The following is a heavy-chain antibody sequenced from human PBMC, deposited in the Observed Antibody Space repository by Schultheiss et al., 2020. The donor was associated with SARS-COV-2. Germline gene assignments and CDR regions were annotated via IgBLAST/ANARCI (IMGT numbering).Heavy chain of an antibody. CDR2: IYYSGST. CDR1: GGSISSGDYY. Sequence: SETLSLTCTVSGGSISSGDYYWSWIRQPPGKGLEWIGYIYYSGSTYYNPSLKSRVTISVDTSKNQFSLKLSSVTAADTAVYYCASLANWAEYYFDYWGQGTLVTVSS. V-gene: IGHV4-30-4*08. CDR3: ASLANWAEYYFDY. J-gene: IGHJ4*02. D-gene: IGHD7-27*01.